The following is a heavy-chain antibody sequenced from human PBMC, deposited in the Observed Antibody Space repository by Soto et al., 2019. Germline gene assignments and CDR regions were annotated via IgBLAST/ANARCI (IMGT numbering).Heavy chain of an antibody. Sequence: GGSLRLSCAVSGFTFNDYYMSWIRQAPGKGLEWISYISGGGSTTYHADSVRGRFTISRDNAKNSLFLQMNSLRAEDTAVYYCAREVRTSGWFRRLDSWGQGILVTVSS. CDR2: ISGGGSTT. D-gene: IGHD6-19*01. V-gene: IGHV3-11*01. J-gene: IGHJ4*02. CDR1: GFTFNDYY. CDR3: AREVRTSGWFRRLDS.